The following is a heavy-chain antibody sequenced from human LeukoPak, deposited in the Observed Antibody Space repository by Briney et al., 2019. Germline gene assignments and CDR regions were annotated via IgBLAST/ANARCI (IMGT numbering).Heavy chain of an antibody. J-gene: IGHJ6*02. CDR1: GFTFSSYS. D-gene: IGHD2-2*02. CDR2: ISSSSSYI. Sequence: GGSLRLSCAASGFTFSSYSINWVRQAPGKGLEWVSSISSSSSYIYYADSVKGRFTISRDNAKNSLYLQMNSLRAEDTAVYYCAKAVSCSSTSCYRSYGMDVWGQGNTVTVSS. V-gene: IGHV3-21*01. CDR3: AKAVSCSSTSCYRSYGMDV.